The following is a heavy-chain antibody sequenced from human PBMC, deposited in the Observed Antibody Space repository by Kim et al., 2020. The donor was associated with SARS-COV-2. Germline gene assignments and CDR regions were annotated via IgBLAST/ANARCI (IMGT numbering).Heavy chain of an antibody. CDR3: ARVETGFYGSGIRYHMDV. CDR2: INTYNGKT. Sequence: ASVKVSCKASGYIFTNYGLSWVRQAPGQGLEWVGWINTYNGKTNYAQRVQGRVTVTIDTSTSTAYMELRSLRFDDTAVYYCARVETGFYGSGIRYHMDVWGQGTSVTVSS. V-gene: IGHV1-18*01. CDR1: GYIFTNYG. J-gene: IGHJ6*02. D-gene: IGHD3-10*01.